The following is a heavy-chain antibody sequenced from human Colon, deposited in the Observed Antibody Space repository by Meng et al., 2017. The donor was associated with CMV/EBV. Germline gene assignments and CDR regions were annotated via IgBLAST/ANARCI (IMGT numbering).Heavy chain of an antibody. CDR1: GFTFRHAW. CDR3: VTEQNGIAADY. J-gene: IGHJ4*02. Sequence: GESLKISCAASGFTFRHAWMNWVRQASGKGLEWVGQIRSEGYGGTIHYAAPLKDRVTISRDDSKNMLYLQMHSLKTEDTAVYYCVTEQNGIAADYWGQGTLVTVSS. CDR2: IRSEGYGGTI. D-gene: IGHD2-21*01. V-gene: IGHV3-15*01.